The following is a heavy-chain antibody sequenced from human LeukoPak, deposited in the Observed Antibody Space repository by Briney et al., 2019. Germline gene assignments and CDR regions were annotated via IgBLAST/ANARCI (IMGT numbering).Heavy chain of an antibody. V-gene: IGHV3-30*18. J-gene: IGHJ4*02. CDR2: ISHDGNNK. CDR1: GFTFSVYG. D-gene: IGHD3-10*01. CDR3: AKAEGVSGSLYHGDY. Sequence: PGVSLRLPCAASGFTFSVYGMHWLRQAPGKGRVWVAVISHDGNNKYYEDSVKGRLSISRDNSKNTLYLQMNSLRAEETAIYYCAKAEGVSGSLYHGDYWGQGTLVTVSS.